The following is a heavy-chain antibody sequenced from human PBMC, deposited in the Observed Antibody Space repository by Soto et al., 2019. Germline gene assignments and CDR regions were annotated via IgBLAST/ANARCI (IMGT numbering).Heavy chain of an antibody. D-gene: IGHD6-19*01. V-gene: IGHV1-2*02. CDR2: INPNSGGT. J-gene: IGHJ3*02. CDR1: GCTFTGYY. Sequence: ASVKVSCKASGCTFTGYYMHWVRQAPGQGLEWMGWINPNSGGTNYAQKFQGRVTMTRDTSISTAYMELSRLRSDDTAVYYCARVVAVAGDAFDIWGQGTMVTVSS. CDR3: ARVVAVAGDAFDI.